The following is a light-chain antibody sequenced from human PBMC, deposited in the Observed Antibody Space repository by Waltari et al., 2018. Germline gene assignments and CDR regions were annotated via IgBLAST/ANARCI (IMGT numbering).Light chain of an antibody. Sequence: QSALTQPVAVSVSPGQPVTISCTGASSDRGRYDIVSWYQQHPGNAPKLVISDVSKRPSGVSDRFSGSKSGDTASLTISGLQFEDEADYYCCSYAGNYVWVFGGGTRLTVL. J-gene: IGLJ3*02. CDR3: CSYAGNYVWV. CDR2: DVS. V-gene: IGLV2-23*02. CDR1: SSDRGRYDI.